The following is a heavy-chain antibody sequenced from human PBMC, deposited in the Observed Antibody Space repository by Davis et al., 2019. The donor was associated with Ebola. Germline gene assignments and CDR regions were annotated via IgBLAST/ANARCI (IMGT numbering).Heavy chain of an antibody. V-gene: IGHV3-30*03. J-gene: IGHJ4*02. CDR3: ARDETHSGWYD. CDR1: GFTFSSYS. D-gene: IGHD6-19*01. Sequence: GESLKISCAASGFTFSSYSMNWVRQAPGKGLEWVAVISYDGSNKYYADSVKGRFTISRDNSKNTLYLQMNSLRAEDTAVYYCARDETHSGWYDWGQGTLVTVSS. CDR2: ISYDGSNK.